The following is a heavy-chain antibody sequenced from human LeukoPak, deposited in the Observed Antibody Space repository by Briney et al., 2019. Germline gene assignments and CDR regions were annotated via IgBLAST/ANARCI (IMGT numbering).Heavy chain of an antibody. CDR1: GFTFSSYA. V-gene: IGHV3-7*01. CDR3: VGDAPIDY. CDR2: IKQDGSEK. Sequence: GGSLRLSCAASGFTFSSYAMSWVRQAPGKGLEWVANIKQDGSEKYYVDSVKGRFTISRDNAKNSLYLQMNSLRVEDTAVYYCVGDAPIDYWGQGILVTVSS. J-gene: IGHJ4*02.